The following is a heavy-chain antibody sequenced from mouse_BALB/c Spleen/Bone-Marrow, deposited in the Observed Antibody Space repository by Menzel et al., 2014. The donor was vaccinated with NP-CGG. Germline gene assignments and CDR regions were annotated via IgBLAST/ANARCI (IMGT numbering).Heavy chain of an antibody. CDR1: GYTFTDYV. CDR3: ARSPNWDPYYAVDS. CDR2: IYPGSGST. V-gene: IGHV1-77*01. D-gene: IGHD4-1*01. Sequence: VHLGVSGPELVKPGASVKMSCKASGYTFTDYVISWVKQRTGQGLEWIGEIYPGSGSTYSNEKFKGKATLTADKSSNTAYMQLSSLTSEDSAVYFCARSPNWDPYYAVDSWGQGTSVTVSS. J-gene: IGHJ4*01.